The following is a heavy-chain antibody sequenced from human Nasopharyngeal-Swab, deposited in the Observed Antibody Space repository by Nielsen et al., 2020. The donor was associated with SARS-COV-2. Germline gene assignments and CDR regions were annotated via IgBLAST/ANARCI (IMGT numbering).Heavy chain of an antibody. CDR2: ISSSSSYI. Sequence: WIRQPPGKGLEWASSISSSSSYIYYADSVKGRFTISRDNAKNSLYLQMNSLRAEDTAVYYCARDSNGMDVWGQGTTVTVSS. V-gene: IGHV3-21*01. J-gene: IGHJ6*02. CDR3: ARDSNGMDV. D-gene: IGHD2/OR15-2a*01.